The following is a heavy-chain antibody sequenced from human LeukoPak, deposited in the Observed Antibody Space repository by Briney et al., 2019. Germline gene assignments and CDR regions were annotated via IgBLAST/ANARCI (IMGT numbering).Heavy chain of an antibody. CDR2: IIPILGIA. D-gene: IGHD5-12*01. V-gene: IGHV1-69*04. Sequence: PVKVSCKASGGTFSSYAISWVRQALGQGLEWMGRIIPILGIANYAQKFQDRVTITADKSTSTAYMELSSLRSEDTAVYYCARDRDGYNFAYFDYWGQGTLVTVSS. CDR1: GGTFSSYA. CDR3: ARDRDGYNFAYFDY. J-gene: IGHJ4*02.